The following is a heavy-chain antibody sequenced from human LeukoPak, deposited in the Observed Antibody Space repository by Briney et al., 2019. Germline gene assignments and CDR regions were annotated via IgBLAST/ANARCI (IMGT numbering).Heavy chain of an antibody. D-gene: IGHD5-24*01. CDR2: ISAYNGNT. Sequence: ASVKVSCKASGYTFTSYGISWVRQAPGQGLEWTGWISAYNGNTNYAQKFQGRVTMTRDTSISTAYLDLSRLRSDDTAVYYCARVVVRDANNYKDYWGQGTLVTVSS. CDR1: GYTFTSYG. J-gene: IGHJ4*02. CDR3: ARVVVRDANNYKDY. V-gene: IGHV1-18*01.